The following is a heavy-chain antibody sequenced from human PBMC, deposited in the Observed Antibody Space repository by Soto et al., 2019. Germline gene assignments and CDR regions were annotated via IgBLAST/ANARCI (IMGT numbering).Heavy chain of an antibody. J-gene: IGHJ4*02. CDR1: GFAFSSYA. V-gene: IGHV3-23*01. D-gene: IGHD3-3*01. CDR3: AKVGPTYYDFWSGYYTLPSLTQYFDY. Sequence: GGSLRLSCAASGFAFSSYAMSWVRQAPGKGLEWVSAISGSGGSTYYADSVKGRFTISRDNSKNTLYLQMNSLRAEDTAVYYCAKVGPTYYDFWSGYYTLPSLTQYFDYWGQGTLVTVSP. CDR2: ISGSGGST.